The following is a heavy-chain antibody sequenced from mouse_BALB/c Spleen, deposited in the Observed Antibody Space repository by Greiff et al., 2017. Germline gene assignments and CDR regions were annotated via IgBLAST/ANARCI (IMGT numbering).Heavy chain of an antibody. CDR2: ISSGSSTI. J-gene: IGHJ1*01. Sequence: EVMLVESGGGLVQPGGSRKLSCAASGFTFSSFGMNWVRQAPEKGLEWVAYISSGSSTIYYADTVKGRFTISRDNPKNTLFLQMTSLRSEDTAMYYCARGGNYHWYFDVWGAGTTVTVSS. CDR1: GFTFSSFG. CDR3: ARGGNYHWYFDV. V-gene: IGHV5-17*02. D-gene: IGHD2-1*01.